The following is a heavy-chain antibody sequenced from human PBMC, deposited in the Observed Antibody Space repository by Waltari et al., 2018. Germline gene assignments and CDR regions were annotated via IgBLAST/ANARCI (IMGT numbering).Heavy chain of an antibody. CDR3: ARAQGYCSSTSCRLDAFDI. CDR1: GYTFTSYG. J-gene: IGHJ3*02. V-gene: IGHV1-18*01. CDR2: ISAYNGNT. D-gene: IGHD2-2*01. Sequence: QVQLVQSGAEVKKPGASVKVSCKASGYTFTSYGIRWVRPAPGQGLEWMAWISAYNGNTNYTQKLQGRVTMTTDTSTSTAYMELRSLRSDDTAVYYCARAQGYCSSTSCRLDAFDIWGQGTMVTVSS.